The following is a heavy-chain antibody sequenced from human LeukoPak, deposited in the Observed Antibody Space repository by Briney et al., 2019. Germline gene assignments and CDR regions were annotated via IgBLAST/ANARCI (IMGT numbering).Heavy chain of an antibody. D-gene: IGHD3-22*01. Sequence: PSEALSLTCTVSGDSISTSSYYWGWIRQPPGKGLEWLGSIYYSGSTYYNPSLKSRVTISVDTSKNQFSLNLYSVTAADTAVFYCARSYYYDYRQIDYWGQGTLVTVSS. CDR2: IYYSGST. V-gene: IGHV4-39*01. J-gene: IGHJ4*02. CDR3: ARSYYYDYRQIDY. CDR1: GDSISTSSYY.